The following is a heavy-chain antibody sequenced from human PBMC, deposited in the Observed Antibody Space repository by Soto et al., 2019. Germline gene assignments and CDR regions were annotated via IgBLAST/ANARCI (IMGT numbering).Heavy chain of an antibody. D-gene: IGHD2-2*02. V-gene: IGHV1-24*01. CDR1: GYTLTELS. Sequence: ASVKVSCKVSGYTLTELSMHWVRQAPGKGLEWMGGFDPEDGETIYAQKFQGRVTMTEDTSTDTAYMELSSLRSEDTAVYYCATGPLVVPAAIPILDDYWDQGTLVTVSS. CDR2: FDPEDGET. J-gene: IGHJ4*02. CDR3: ATGPLVVPAAIPILDDY.